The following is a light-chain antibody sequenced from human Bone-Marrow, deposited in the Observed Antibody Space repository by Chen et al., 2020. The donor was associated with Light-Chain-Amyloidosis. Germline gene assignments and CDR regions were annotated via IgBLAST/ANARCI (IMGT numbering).Light chain of an antibody. CDR1: NIGSTS. J-gene: IGLJ3*02. V-gene: IGLV3-21*02. Sequence: SSVLTQPPSVSVAPGPTATIACVGNNIGSTSVHWYRQTAGQAPLLVVYDDSARPSGIPGRLSGSNSGNTATLTISRVEAGDEADYYCQVWDRSSDRPVFGGGTKLTVL. CDR2: DDS. CDR3: QVWDRSSDRPV.